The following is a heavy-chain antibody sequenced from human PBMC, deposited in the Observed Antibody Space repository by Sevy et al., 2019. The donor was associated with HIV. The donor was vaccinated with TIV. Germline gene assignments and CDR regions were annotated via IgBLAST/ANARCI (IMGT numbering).Heavy chain of an antibody. J-gene: IGHJ3*02. CDR1: DGSFSGYY. D-gene: IGHD2-2*01. CDR2: INHSGST. V-gene: IGHV4-34*01. CDR3: ARHCSSNSCSHAFDI. Sequence: SETLSLTCAVYDGSFSGYYWSWIRQPPGKGLEWIGEINHSGSTNYNPSLKSRVTISGDTSKNQFSLKLSSVTAADTAVYYCARHCSSNSCSHAFDIWGQGTMVTVSS.